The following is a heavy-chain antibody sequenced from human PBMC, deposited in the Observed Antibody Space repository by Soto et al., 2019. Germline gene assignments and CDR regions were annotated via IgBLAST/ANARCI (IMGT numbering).Heavy chain of an antibody. CDR3: ARDFTAMIVVVPGY. J-gene: IGHJ4*02. Sequence: GGSLRLSCAASGFTFSSYAMHWVRQAPGKGLEWVTVISYDGSNKYYADSVKGRFTISRDNSKNTLYLQMNSLRAEDTAVYYCARDFTAMIVVVPGYWGQGTLVTVSS. CDR1: GFTFSSYA. V-gene: IGHV3-30-3*01. D-gene: IGHD3-22*01. CDR2: ISYDGSNK.